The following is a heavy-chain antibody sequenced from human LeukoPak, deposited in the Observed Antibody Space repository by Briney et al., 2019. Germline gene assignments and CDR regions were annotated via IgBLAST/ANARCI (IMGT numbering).Heavy chain of an antibody. J-gene: IGHJ5*02. V-gene: IGHV1-24*01. CDR2: FDPEDGET. CDR1: GYTLTELS. CDR3: ATVPPRYCRGGSCYPGSNWFDP. D-gene: IGHD2-15*01. Sequence: ASVKVSCKVSGYTLTELSMHWVRQAPGKGLEWMGGFDPEDGETIYAQKFQGRVTMTEDTSTDTAYMELSSLRSEDTAVYYCATVPPRYCRGGSCYPGSNWFDPWGQGTLVTVSS.